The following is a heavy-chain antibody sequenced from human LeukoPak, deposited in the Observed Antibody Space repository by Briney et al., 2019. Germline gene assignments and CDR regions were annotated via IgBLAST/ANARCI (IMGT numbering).Heavy chain of an antibody. D-gene: IGHD6-13*01. J-gene: IGHJ4*02. CDR3: ARDRGAATGD. V-gene: IGHV3-53*01. Sequence: GGSLRLSCVASGFTITKHYMSWVRQAPGKGLEWVSVIYSGGSTHYADSVKGRFTISRDNSKNTLYLQMNSLRSEDTAVYYCARDRGAATGDWGQGTLVTVSS. CDR2: IYSGGST. CDR1: GFTITKHY.